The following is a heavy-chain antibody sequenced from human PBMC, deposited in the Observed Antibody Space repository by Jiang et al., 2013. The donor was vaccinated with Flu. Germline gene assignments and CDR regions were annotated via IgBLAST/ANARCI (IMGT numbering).Heavy chain of an antibody. CDR3: ARHAADHSGSGSYGVFDS. J-gene: IGHJ4*02. D-gene: IGHD3-10*01. V-gene: IGHV4-59*08. CDR2: MYHNGNT. Sequence: LLKPSETLSLTCTVSGSSISSYYWSWIRQPPGKGLEWIGYMYHNGNTNYNPSLRSRVTMSVDTAKNQFSLQLSSVTAADTAVYYCARHAADHSGSGSYGVFDSWGQGTLVTVSS. CDR1: GSSISSYY.